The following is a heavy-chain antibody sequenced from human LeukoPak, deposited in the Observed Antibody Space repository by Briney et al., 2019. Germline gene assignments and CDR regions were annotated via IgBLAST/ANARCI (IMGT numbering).Heavy chain of an antibody. CDR2: IIPIFGTA. J-gene: IGHJ4*02. CDR3: ASNSYDSSCHDY. D-gene: IGHD3-22*01. Sequence: SVKVSCKASGDTFSSSAISWVRQAPGQGLEWMGGIIPIFGTANYAQKFQGRVTITADESTSTAYMELSSLRSEDTAVYYCASNSYDSSCHDYWGQGTLVTVSS. V-gene: IGHV1-69*13. CDR1: GDTFSSSA.